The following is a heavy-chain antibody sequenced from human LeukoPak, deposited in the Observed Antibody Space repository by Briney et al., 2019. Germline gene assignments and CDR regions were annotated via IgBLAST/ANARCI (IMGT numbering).Heavy chain of an antibody. J-gene: IGHJ4*02. D-gene: IGHD3-10*01. CDR2: IKQDGSEK. V-gene: IGHV3-7*03. Sequence: GGSLRLSCAASGFTFSSYWMSWVRQAPGKGLEWVANIKQDGSEKYYVDSVKGRFTISRDNAKNSLYLQMNSLRAEDTAVYYCAKVTYGSGSYGAFDYWGQGTLVTVSS. CDR1: GFTFSSYW. CDR3: AKVTYGSGSYGAFDY.